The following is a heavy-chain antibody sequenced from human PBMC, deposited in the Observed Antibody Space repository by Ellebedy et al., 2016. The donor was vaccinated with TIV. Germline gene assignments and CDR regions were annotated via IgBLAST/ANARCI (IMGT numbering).Heavy chain of an antibody. CDR1: GYTFTGYY. V-gene: IGHV1-69*13. Sequence: SVKVSCXASGYTFTGYYMHWVRQAPGQGLEWMGGIIPIFGTANYAQKFQGRVTITADESTSTAYMELSSLRSEDTAVYYCARYREPKKGGKFFDYWGQGTLVTVSS. CDR2: IIPIFGTA. CDR3: ARYREPKKGGKFFDY. J-gene: IGHJ4*02. D-gene: IGHD3-16*01.